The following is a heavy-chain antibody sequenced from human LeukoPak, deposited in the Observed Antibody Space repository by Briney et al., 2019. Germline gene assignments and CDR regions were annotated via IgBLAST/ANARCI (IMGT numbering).Heavy chain of an antibody. CDR1: GFTFSSYD. V-gene: IGHV3-13*01. D-gene: IGHD6-19*01. Sequence: GGSLRLSCAASGFTFSSYDMHWVRQATGKGLEWVSAIGTAGDTYYPGSVKGRFTISRENAKNSLYLQMNSLRAGDTAVYYCARGPPYSSGLDYWGQGTLVTVSS. J-gene: IGHJ4*02. CDR3: ARGPPYSSGLDY. CDR2: IGTAGDT.